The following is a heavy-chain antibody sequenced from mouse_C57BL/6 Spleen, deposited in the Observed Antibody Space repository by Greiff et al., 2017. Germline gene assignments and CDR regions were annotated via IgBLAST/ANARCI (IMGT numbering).Heavy chain of an antibody. CDR2: INYDGSST. Sequence: EVQLVESEGGLVQPGSSMKLSCTASGFTFSDYYMAWVRQVPEKGLEWVANINYDGSSTYYLDSLKSRFIISRDNAKNILNLQMSSLKSEDTATYYCASVGNSYYDGSSHWYVDVWGTGTTVTVSS. J-gene: IGHJ1*03. CDR3: ASVGNSYYDGSSHWYVDV. V-gene: IGHV5-16*01. D-gene: IGHD1-1*01. CDR1: GFTFSDYY.